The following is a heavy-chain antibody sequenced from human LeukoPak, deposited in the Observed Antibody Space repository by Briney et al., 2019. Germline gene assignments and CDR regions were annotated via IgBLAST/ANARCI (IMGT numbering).Heavy chain of an antibody. D-gene: IGHD2-2*01. CDR3: ASSPSSTLYYFDY. CDR2: IYYSGST. CDR1: GGSISSGGYY. J-gene: IGHJ4*02. Sequence: SETLSLTCTVSGGSISSGGYYWSWVRQHPGTGLEWIGYIYYSGSTYYNPSLKSRVTISVDTSKNQFSLKLSSVTAADTAVYYCASSPSSTLYYFDYWGQGTLVTVSS. V-gene: IGHV4-31*03.